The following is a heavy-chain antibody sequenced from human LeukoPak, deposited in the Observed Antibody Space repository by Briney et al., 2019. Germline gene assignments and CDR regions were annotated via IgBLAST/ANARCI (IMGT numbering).Heavy chain of an antibody. D-gene: IGHD5-18*01. J-gene: IGHJ6*03. Sequence: SVKVSCKASGGTFSSYAISWVRQAPGQGLEWMGGIIPIFGTATYAQKFQGRVTITTDESTSTAYMELSSLRSEDTAVYYCAKCGYSPYFYYYYMDVWGKGTTVTVSS. V-gene: IGHV1-69*05. CDR3: AKCGYSPYFYYYYMDV. CDR1: GGTFSSYA. CDR2: IIPIFGTA.